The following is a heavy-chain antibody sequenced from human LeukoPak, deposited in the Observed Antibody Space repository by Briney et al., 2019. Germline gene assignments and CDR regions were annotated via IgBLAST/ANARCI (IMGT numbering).Heavy chain of an antibody. V-gene: IGHV1-18*01. CDR2: ISGYTEKT. Sequence: ASVKVSCKASGYIFSGYGISWVRQAPGQGLEWMGWISGYTEKTNYAQKVQGRVTMTTDTSTSTAYMELRSLRSDDTAVYYCARDAGIYDAIYMDVWGKGTPVTISS. CDR3: ARDAGIYDAIYMDV. D-gene: IGHD3-3*01. J-gene: IGHJ6*03. CDR1: GYIFSGYG.